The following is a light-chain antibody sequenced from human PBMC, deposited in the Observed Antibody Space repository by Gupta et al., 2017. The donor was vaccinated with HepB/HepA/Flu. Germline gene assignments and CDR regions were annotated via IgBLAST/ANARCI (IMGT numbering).Light chain of an antibody. CDR3: AAWDTSLSGWV. Sequence: QSVLTQPPSASGAPGQRVTISCSGSRSNIGSETVHWYQQFPGTTPKLLTHSDVQRPSGVPGRFSGSKSDTSASLSISGLQSEDEADYYCAAWDTSLSGWVCGGGTKLTVL. CDR1: RSNIGSET. J-gene: IGLJ3*02. CDR2: SDV. V-gene: IGLV1-44*01.